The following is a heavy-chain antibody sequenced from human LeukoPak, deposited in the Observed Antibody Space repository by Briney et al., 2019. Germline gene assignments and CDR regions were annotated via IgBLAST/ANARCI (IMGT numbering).Heavy chain of an antibody. CDR2: ISGSGGST. Sequence: GGSLRLSCAASGFTFSNYAMGWVRQAPGKGLEWVSVISGSGGSTFYADSVKGRFTISRDNSKNTLYLQMNSLRAEDTAVYYCAKDPAGELGIDYWGQGTLVTVSS. CDR1: GFTFSNYA. J-gene: IGHJ4*02. D-gene: IGHD7-27*01. V-gene: IGHV3-23*01. CDR3: AKDPAGELGIDY.